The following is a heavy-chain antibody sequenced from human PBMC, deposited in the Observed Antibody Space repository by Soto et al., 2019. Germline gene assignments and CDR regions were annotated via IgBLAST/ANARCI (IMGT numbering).Heavy chain of an antibody. CDR1: GGLFSSFA. V-gene: IGHV1-69*01. Sequence: QAHLVQSGPEVKKPGSSVKVSCKDSGGLFSSFAISWVRQAPGQGLEWLGGIIPVFGTTHYAEKFQDRLTITADESTNTAYMELSSLTSGDTAMYYCARGGGPYVWFNEFWGQGTLVTVSS. CDR3: ARGGGPYVWFNEF. J-gene: IGHJ4*02. D-gene: IGHD3-16*01. CDR2: IIPVFGTT.